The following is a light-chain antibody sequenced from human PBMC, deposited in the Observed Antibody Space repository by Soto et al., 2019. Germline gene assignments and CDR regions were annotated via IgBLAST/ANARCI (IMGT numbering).Light chain of an antibody. CDR1: SSNIGAGYG. CDR2: VNS. Sequence: QSVLTQPPSVSGAPGQRVTISCTGNSSNIGAGYGVHWYQQLPGTAPKLLIYVNSNRPSGVPDRFSGSKSGTSASLAITGLQAEDEADYYCQSYDSSLSGWLFGGGTQLTVL. J-gene: IGLJ3*02. CDR3: QSYDSSLSGWL. V-gene: IGLV1-40*01.